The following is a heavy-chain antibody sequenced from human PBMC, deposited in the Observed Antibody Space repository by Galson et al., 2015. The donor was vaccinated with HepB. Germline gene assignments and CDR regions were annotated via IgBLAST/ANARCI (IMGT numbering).Heavy chain of an antibody. CDR1: GGTFSSYA. Sequence: SVKVPCKASGGTFSSYALSWVRQAPGQGLEWMGGIIPIFGTANYAQKFQGRVTITADESTSTAYMELSSLRSEDTAVYYCARVGYNFWSGLGSYYYYYMDVWGKGTTVTVSS. J-gene: IGHJ6*03. D-gene: IGHD3-3*01. V-gene: IGHV1-69*13. CDR2: IIPIFGTA. CDR3: ARVGYNFWSGLGSYYYYYMDV.